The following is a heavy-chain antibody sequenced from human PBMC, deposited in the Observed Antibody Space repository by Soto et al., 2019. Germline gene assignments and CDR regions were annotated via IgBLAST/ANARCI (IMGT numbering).Heavy chain of an antibody. CDR3: ARASGIPEVRWFDP. V-gene: IGHV1-69*02. D-gene: IGHD5-18*01. J-gene: IGHJ5*02. CDR1: GGTFSSYT. Sequence: SVKVSCKASGGTFSSYTISWVRQAPGQGLEWMGRIIPILGIANYAQKFQGRATITADKSTSTAYMELSSLRSEDTAVYYCARASGIPEVRWFDPWGQGTLVTVSS. CDR2: IIPILGIA.